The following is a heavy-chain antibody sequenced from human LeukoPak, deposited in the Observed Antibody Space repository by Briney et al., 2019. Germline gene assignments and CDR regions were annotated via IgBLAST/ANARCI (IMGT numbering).Heavy chain of an antibody. CDR2: INWDGGST. CDR3: ARGLGILGASAFDI. V-gene: IGHV3-20*04. J-gene: IGHJ3*02. CDR1: GLTFDDHG. D-gene: IGHD7-27*01. Sequence: GGSLRLSCAASGLTFDDHGMSWVRQVPGKGLEWVSGINWDGGSTGYADSVKGRFTISRDNAKNSLHLQMNSLRAEDTAIYYCARGLGILGASAFDIWGQGTMVTVSS.